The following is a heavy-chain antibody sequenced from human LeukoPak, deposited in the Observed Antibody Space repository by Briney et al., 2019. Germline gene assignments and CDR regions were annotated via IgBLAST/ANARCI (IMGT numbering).Heavy chain of an antibody. V-gene: IGHV4-30-2*01. CDR1: GDSFSSGGYS. J-gene: IGHJ5*02. CDR3: VRSSSSTGWFDP. D-gene: IGHD6-13*01. CDR2: IYHSGST. Sequence: PSQTLPLTCAVSGDSFSSGGYSWNWIRQPPGKGLEWIGCIYHSGSTYYNPSLKSRLTISVDRSKNQFSLKLDSMTAADTAVYYCVRSSSSTGWFDPWGQGTLVTVSS.